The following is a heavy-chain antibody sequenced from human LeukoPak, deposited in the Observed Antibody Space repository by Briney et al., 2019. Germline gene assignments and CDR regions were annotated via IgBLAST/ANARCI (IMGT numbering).Heavy chain of an antibody. CDR3: AKGGSGGYLTGAPNFDY. Sequence: GGSLRLSCAASGFTFSSYAMSWVRQAPGKGLEWVSAISGSGGSTYYADSVKGRVTISRDNSKNTLYLQMNSLRAGDTAVYYCAKGGSGGYLTGAPNFDYWGQGTLVTVSS. J-gene: IGHJ4*02. CDR1: GFTFSSYA. CDR2: ISGSGGST. V-gene: IGHV3-23*01. D-gene: IGHD1-26*01.